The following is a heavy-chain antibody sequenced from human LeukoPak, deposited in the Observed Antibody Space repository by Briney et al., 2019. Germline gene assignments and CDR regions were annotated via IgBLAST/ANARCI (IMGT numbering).Heavy chain of an antibody. D-gene: IGHD3-9*01. CDR3: AKWGDNDILTGYYDSDY. J-gene: IGHJ4*02. V-gene: IGHV3-23*01. CDR2: IVGSGGST. CDR1: GFTFSNYA. Sequence: GGSLRLSCAASGFTFSNYAMSWVRQAPGKGLEWVSAIVGSGGSTYYADSVKGRFTISRDNPKNTLYLQMNSLRAEDTAVYYCAKWGDNDILTGYYDSDYWGQGTLVTVSS.